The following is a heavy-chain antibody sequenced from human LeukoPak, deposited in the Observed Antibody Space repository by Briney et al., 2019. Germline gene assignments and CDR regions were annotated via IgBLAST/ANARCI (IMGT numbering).Heavy chain of an antibody. J-gene: IGHJ4*02. Sequence: PSETLSLTCTVSNGSISSSNYYWGWIRQPPGKGLESIGGIYYSGNTYHTPSLKSRVTISVDTSKNQFSLKLSSVTAADTAVYYCASYSSSWYYFDYWGQGTLVTVSS. V-gene: IGHV4-39*01. CDR3: ASYSSSWYYFDY. CDR1: NGSISSSNYY. CDR2: IYYSGNT. D-gene: IGHD6-13*01.